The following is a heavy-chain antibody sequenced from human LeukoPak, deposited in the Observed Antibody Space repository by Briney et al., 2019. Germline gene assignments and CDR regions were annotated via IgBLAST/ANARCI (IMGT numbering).Heavy chain of an antibody. CDR2: ISYDGSNK. J-gene: IGHJ4*02. CDR3: AKDQKRQLARYYFDY. Sequence: PGGSLRLSCAASGFTFSSYGMHWVRQAPGKGLEWVAVISYDGSNKYYADSVKGRFTIPRDNSKNTLYLQMNSLRAEDTAVYYCAKDQKRQLARYYFDYWGQGTLVTVSS. V-gene: IGHV3-30*18. CDR1: GFTFSSYG. D-gene: IGHD6-13*01.